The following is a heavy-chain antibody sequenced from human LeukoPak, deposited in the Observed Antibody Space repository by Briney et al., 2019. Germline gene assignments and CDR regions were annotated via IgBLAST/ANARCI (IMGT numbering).Heavy chain of an antibody. Sequence: GGSLRLSCAASGFNFSSYGMHWVRQAPGKGLEWVAVISYDGSNKYYADSVKGRFTISRDNSKNTLYLQMNSLRAEDTAVYYCARDNYGMDVWGQGTTVTVSS. CDR2: ISYDGSNK. CDR3: ARDNYGMDV. J-gene: IGHJ6*02. V-gene: IGHV3-30*19. CDR1: GFNFSSYG.